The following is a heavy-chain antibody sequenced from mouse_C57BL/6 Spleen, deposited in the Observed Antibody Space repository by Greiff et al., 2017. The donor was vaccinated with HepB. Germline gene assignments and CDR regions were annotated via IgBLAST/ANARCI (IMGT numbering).Heavy chain of an antibody. J-gene: IGHJ4*01. V-gene: IGHV1-61*01. CDR2: IYPSDSET. D-gene: IGHD1-1*01. CDR1: GYTFTSYW. Sequence: QVQLQQPGAELVRPGSSVKLSCKASGYTFTSYWMDWVKQRPGQGLEWIGNIYPSDSETHYNQKFKDKATLTVDKSSSTAYMQLSSLTSEDSAVYYCARRGDYYDGKCAMDYWGQGTSVTVSS. CDR3: ARRGDYYDGKCAMDY.